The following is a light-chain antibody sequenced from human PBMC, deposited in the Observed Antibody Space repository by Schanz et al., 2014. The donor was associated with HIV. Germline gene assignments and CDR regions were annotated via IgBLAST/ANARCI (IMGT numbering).Light chain of an antibody. CDR1: TSNIGAGYD. CDR3: QSFDSGLSGWV. J-gene: IGLJ3*02. V-gene: IGLV1-40*01. Sequence: QSVLTQPPSLSGAPGQRVSISCTGNTSNIGAGYDVHWYLQLPGSAPKLLIYANYNRPSGVPDRFSASKSDTSASLAITGLQAEDEADYFCQSFDSGLSGWVFGGGTKLTVL. CDR2: ANY.